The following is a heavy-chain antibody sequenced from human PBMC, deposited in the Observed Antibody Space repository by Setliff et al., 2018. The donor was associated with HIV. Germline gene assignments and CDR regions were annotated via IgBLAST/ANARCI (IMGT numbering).Heavy chain of an antibody. J-gene: IGHJ3*02. CDR2: IYTSGNTNYNPST. Sequence: PSETLSLTCTVSGDSISSGGYYWSWIRQPAGQGLEWLGRIYTSGNTNYNPSTNYNPSLKSRITISLETSRNQFSLRVTSVTATDTAVYYCMRQSPVAGSGAFDIWGQGTMVTVSS. CDR1: GDSISSGGYY. D-gene: IGHD6-19*01. V-gene: IGHV4-61*02. CDR3: MRQSPVAGSGAFDI.